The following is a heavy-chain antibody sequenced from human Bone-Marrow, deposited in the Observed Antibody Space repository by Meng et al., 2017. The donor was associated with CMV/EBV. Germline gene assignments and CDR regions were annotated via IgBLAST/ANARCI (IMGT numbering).Heavy chain of an antibody. D-gene: IGHD2-2*01. J-gene: IGHJ6*04. CDR3: AIPGYCSSTSCSIYYYYYGMDV. V-gene: IGHV1-8*01. CDR2: MNPNSGNT. CDR1: GYTFTSYD. Sequence: ASVKVSCKASGYTFTSYDINWVRQATGQGLEWMGWMNPNSGNTGYAQKFQGRVTMTRNTSISTAYMELSSLRSEDTAVYYCAIPGYCSSTSCSIYYYYYGMDVWGKGTTVTVSS.